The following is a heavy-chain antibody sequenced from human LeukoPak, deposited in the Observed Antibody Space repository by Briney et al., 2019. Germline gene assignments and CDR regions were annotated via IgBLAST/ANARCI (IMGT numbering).Heavy chain of an antibody. CDR1: GYTFTAHY. Sequence: ASVKVSCKASGYTFTAHYIHWVRQAPGQGLEWMGWIDPNSGGTNYAQKFLGSVTMTGDTSINTAFMELSRLRSDDTAIYYCARGRGTTMVRGVITNYFDLWGRGSLVAVSS. D-gene: IGHD3-10*01. V-gene: IGHV1-2*02. J-gene: IGHJ2*01. CDR3: ARGRGTTMVRGVITNYFDL. CDR2: IDPNSGGT.